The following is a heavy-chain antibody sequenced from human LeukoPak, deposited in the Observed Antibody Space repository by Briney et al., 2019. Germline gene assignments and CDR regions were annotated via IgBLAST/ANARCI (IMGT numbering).Heavy chain of an antibody. Sequence: GASVKVSCKASGYTFTSYGISWVRQAPGQGLEWMGWISAYNGNTNYAQKLQGRVSMTTDTSTSTAYMELRSLRSDDTAVYYCATSHMNSPRTLAFDFWGQGTLVTVSS. CDR1: GYTFTSYG. CDR3: ATSHMNSPRTLAFDF. D-gene: IGHD4-23*01. J-gene: IGHJ4*02. V-gene: IGHV1-18*01. CDR2: ISAYNGNT.